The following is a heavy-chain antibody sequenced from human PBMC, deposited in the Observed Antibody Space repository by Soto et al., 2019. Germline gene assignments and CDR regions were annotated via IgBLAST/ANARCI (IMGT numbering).Heavy chain of an antibody. V-gene: IGHV3-23*01. D-gene: IGHD6-13*01. Sequence: GGSLRLSCAASGFTFSSYAMSWVRQAPGKGLEWVSAISGSGGSTYYADSVKGRFTISRDNSKNTLYLQMNSLRAEDTAVYYCARGLIAAADNNWFDPWGQGTLVTVSS. CDR2: ISGSGGST. CDR1: GFTFSSYA. J-gene: IGHJ5*02. CDR3: ARGLIAAADNNWFDP.